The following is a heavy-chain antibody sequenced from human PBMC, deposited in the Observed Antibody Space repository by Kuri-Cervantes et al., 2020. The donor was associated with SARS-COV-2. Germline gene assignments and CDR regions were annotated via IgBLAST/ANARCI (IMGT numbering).Heavy chain of an antibody. D-gene: IGHD3-10*01. J-gene: IGHJ4*02. CDR1: GFTFSSYA. V-gene: IGHV3-23*01. CDR3: VKSTVRGELAFDY. CDR2: ISGSGSSK. Sequence: GGSLRLSCAASGFTFSSYAMSWVRQAPGKGLEWVSAISGSGSSKYYADSVTGRFTISSDNSKNTLYLQMNSLRAEDTAVYYCVKSTVRGELAFDYWGQGTLVTVSS.